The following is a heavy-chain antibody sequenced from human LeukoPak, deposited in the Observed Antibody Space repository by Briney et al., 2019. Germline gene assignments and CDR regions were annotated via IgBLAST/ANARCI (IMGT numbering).Heavy chain of an antibody. CDR2: FYHSGST. CDR3: ARTEAAAGRGPPDY. D-gene: IGHD6-13*01. J-gene: IGHJ4*02. V-gene: IGHV4-4*02. Sequence: PSETLSLTCAVSGCSISSSNWRCCVRQPPGEVLEWIGEFYHSGSTNYDPSLKSRVTISVDKSKNQFSLKLSSVTAADTAVYYCARTEAAAGRGPPDYWGQGTLVTVSS. CDR1: GCSISSSNW.